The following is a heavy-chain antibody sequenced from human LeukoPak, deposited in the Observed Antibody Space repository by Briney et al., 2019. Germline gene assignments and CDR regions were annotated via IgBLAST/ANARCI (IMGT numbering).Heavy chain of an antibody. CDR1: GGSSSSSSYY. CDR2: IYYSGST. D-gene: IGHD3-22*01. CDR3: ARQGHFSSSGYLL. V-gene: IGHV4-39*01. J-gene: IGHJ4*02. Sequence: PSETLSLPCTVSGGSSSSSSYYWGWIRQPPGKGLEWIGSIYYSGSTYYNPSLKSRVTISVDTSKNQFSLKLSSVTAADTAVYYCARQGHFSSSGYLLWGQGTLVTVSS.